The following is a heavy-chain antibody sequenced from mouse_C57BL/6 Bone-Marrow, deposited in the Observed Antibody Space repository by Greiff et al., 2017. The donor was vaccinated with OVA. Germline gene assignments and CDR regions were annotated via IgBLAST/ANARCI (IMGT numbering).Heavy chain of an antibody. D-gene: IGHD2-4*01. CDR1: GYTFTSYW. CDR2: ILPGSGST. Sequence: QVQLKQPGAELVKPGASVKMSCKASGYTFTSYWITWVKQRPGHGLEWIGEILPGSGSTNYNEKFKGKATFTADTSSNTAYMQLSSLTTEDSAIYYCARNYDYDVGFAYWGQGTLVTVSA. J-gene: IGHJ3*01. CDR3: ARNYDYDVGFAY. V-gene: IGHV1-9*01.